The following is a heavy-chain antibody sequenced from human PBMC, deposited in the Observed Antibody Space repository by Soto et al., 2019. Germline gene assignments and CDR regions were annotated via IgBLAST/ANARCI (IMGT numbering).Heavy chain of an antibody. CDR1: GFTFSSYG. V-gene: IGHV3-30*03. CDR2: ISYDGSNK. CDR3: ATLPGDFWSGYYRYFVY. Sequence: GGSLRLSCAASGFTFSSYGMHWVRQAPGKGLEWVAVISYDGSNKYYADSVKGRFTISRDNSKNTLYLQMNSLRAEDTAVYYCATLPGDFWSGYYRYFVYWGPATLVTVSS. D-gene: IGHD3-3*01. J-gene: IGHJ4*02.